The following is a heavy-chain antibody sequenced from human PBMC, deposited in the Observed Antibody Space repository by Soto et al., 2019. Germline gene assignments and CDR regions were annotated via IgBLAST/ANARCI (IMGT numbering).Heavy chain of an antibody. CDR1: GFTFSSYA. D-gene: IGHD3-10*01. V-gene: IGHV3-23*01. Sequence: GGSLRLSCAASGFTFSSYAMSWVRQAPGKGLEWVSAISGSGGSTYYADSVKGRFTISRDNSKNTLYLQMNSLRAEDTAVYYCAKGTLFGELLYYYYMDVWGKGTTVTVSS. J-gene: IGHJ6*03. CDR3: AKGTLFGELLYYYYMDV. CDR2: ISGSGGST.